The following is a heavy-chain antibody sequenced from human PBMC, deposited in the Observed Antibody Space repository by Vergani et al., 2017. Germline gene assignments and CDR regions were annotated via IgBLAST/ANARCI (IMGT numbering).Heavy chain of an antibody. V-gene: IGHV1-69*06. Sequence: QVQLVQSGAEVKKPGASVKVSCKASGGTFSSYAISWVRQAPGQGLEWMGGIIPIFGTANYAQKFQGRVTITADKSTSTAYMGLSSLRSEDTAVYYCARDRDATKPRKGYYYYGMDVWGQGTTVTVSS. CDR1: GGTFSSYA. J-gene: IGHJ6*02. CDR3: ARDRDATKPRKGYYYYGMDV. CDR2: IIPIFGTA. D-gene: IGHD1-14*01.